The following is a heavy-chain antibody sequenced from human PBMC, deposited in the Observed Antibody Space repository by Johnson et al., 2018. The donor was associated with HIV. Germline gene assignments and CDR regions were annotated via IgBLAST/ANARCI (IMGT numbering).Heavy chain of an antibody. V-gene: IGHV3-30-3*01. CDR2: ISYDGSNK. J-gene: IGHJ3*02. CDR3: AREGPSERAGFDT. CDR1: GFTFSSYA. Sequence: QVQLVESGGGLIQPGGSLRLSCAASGFTFSSYAMHWVRQAPGKGLEWVAVISYDGSNKYYADSVKGRFTISRDNSKNTLYLQMNSLRAEDTAVYYCAREGPSERAGFDTWGQGTMVTVSS.